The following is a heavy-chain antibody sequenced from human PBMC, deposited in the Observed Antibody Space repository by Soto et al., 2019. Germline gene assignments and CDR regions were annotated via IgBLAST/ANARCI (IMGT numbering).Heavy chain of an antibody. J-gene: IGHJ6*02. Sequence: QVQLVQSGAEVKKPGASLKVSCKASGYTFTSYGISWVRQAPGQGLKWMGWISAYNGNTNYAQKLQGRVTMTTDTSTSTAYLALRNLRSDGTAVYYGARAGWGAKDSSGMDVWGQGTTVTVSS. D-gene: IGHD3-16*01. CDR1: GYTFTSYG. CDR2: ISAYNGNT. V-gene: IGHV1-18*01. CDR3: ARAGWGAKDSSGMDV.